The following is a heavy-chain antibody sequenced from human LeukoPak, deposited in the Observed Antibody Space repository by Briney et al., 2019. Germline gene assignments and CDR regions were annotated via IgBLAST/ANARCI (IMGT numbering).Heavy chain of an antibody. CDR3: ARGLTYYDILTGYHDRPDYFDY. Sequence: PGGSLRLSCAASGLTFSTYSMNWVRQAPGKGLEWVSYISSGSATMYYADSVRGRFTISRNNAKNSLYLQMNSLRAEDTAVYYCARGLTYYDILTGYHDRPDYFDYWGQGTLVTVSS. CDR1: GLTFSTYS. D-gene: IGHD3-9*01. J-gene: IGHJ4*02. CDR2: ISSGSATM. V-gene: IGHV3-48*04.